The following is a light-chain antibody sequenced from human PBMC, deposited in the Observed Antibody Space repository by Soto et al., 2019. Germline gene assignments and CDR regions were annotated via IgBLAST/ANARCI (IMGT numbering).Light chain of an antibody. J-gene: IGLJ3*02. CDR3: CSYVGSNTLV. CDR2: DDN. V-gene: IGLV2-23*01. Sequence: QSALTQPASVSGSPGQSITISCTGTSSDVGSYNLVSWYQQHPGKAPKFMIYDDNKRPSGVSNRFSGSKSGNTASLTISGLQAEDEADYYCCSYVGSNTLVFGGGTKLTVL. CDR1: SSDVGSYNL.